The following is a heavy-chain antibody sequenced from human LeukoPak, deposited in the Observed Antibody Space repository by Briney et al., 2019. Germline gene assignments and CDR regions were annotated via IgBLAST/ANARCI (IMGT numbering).Heavy chain of an antibody. J-gene: IGHJ4*02. CDR3: ARVIWASEVTNLALGY. D-gene: IGHD2-21*02. V-gene: IGHV1-2*02. CDR1: GYTFSGYH. CDR2: IFPNSGGT. Sequence: GASVKVSCKTSGYTFSGYHMHWVRQAPGQGLEWMGWIFPNSGGTNYAQKFQGRVTMTTDMSISTAYMELSRLRSDDTAVYYCARVIWASEVTNLALGYWGQGTLVTVSS.